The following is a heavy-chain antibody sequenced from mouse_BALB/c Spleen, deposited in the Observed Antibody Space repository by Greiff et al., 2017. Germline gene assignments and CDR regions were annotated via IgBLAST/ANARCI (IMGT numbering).Heavy chain of an antibody. CDR2: INPSTGYT. CDR3: ARDIGLYAMDY. V-gene: IGHV1-7*01. CDR1: GYTFTSYW. Sequence: VQLQQSGAELAKPGASVKMSCKASGYTFTSYWMHWVKQRPGQGLEWIGYINPSTGYTEYNQKFKDKATLTADKSSSTAYMQLSSLTSEDSAVYYCARDIGLYAMDYWGQGTSVTVSS. J-gene: IGHJ4*01.